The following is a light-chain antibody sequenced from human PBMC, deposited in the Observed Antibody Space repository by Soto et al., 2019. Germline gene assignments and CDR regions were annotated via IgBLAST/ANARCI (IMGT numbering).Light chain of an antibody. CDR3: QQRNIWPPVT. CDR2: DAS. J-gene: IGKJ5*01. V-gene: IGKV1-5*01. Sequence: DIQMTQSPSTLSASVGDRVTITCRASQTIRSWLAWYQQKPGTAPKFLIYDASTLESGVPSRFSGSGSGTDFTLTISSLEPEDSAVYYCQQRNIWPPVTFGQGTRLENK. CDR1: QTIRSW.